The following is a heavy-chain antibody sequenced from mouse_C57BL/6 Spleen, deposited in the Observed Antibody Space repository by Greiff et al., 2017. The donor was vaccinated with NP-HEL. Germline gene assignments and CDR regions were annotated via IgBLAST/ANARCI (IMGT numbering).Heavy chain of an antibody. CDR1: GFTFSSYA. J-gene: IGHJ1*03. D-gene: IGHD1-1*01. Sequence: EVMLVESGGGLVKPGGSLKLSCAASGFTFSSYAMSWVRQTPEKRLEWVATISDGGSYTYYPDNVKGRFTISRDNAKNNLYLQMSHLKSEDTAMYYCARDESSSYWYFDVWGTGTTVTVSS. CDR3: ARDESSSYWYFDV. V-gene: IGHV5-4*01. CDR2: ISDGGSYT.